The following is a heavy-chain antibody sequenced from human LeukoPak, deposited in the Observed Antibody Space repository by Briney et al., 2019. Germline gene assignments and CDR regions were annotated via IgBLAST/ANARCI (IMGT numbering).Heavy chain of an antibody. V-gene: IGHV1-69*05. CDR2: IIPIFGTA. CDR3: ASQRINYYDSSGYYYGFGAPFDY. D-gene: IGHD3-22*01. CDR1: GGTFSSYA. Sequence: GSSVKVSCKASGGTFSSYAISGVRQAPGQGLEGMGGIIPIFGTANYAQKFQGRVTITTDESTSTAYMELSSLRSEDTAVYYCASQRINYYDSSGYYYGFGAPFDYWGQGTLVTVSS. J-gene: IGHJ4*02.